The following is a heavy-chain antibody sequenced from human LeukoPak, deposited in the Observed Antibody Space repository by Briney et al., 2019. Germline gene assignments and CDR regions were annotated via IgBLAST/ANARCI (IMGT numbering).Heavy chain of an antibody. CDR3: ARGDSSGYENAFDI. CDR1: GGSISSYY. Sequence: SETLSLTCTVSGGSISSYYWSWIRQPPGKGLEWIGYIYYSGSTNYNPSLKSRVTISVDTSKNQFSLKLSSVTAADTAVYYCARGDSSGYENAFDIWGQGTMVTVSS. CDR2: IYYSGST. V-gene: IGHV4-59*01. D-gene: IGHD3-22*01. J-gene: IGHJ3*02.